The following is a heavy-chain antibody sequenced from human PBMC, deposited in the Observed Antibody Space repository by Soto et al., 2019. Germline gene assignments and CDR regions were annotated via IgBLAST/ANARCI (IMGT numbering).Heavy chain of an antibody. Sequence: LRLSCAASGFSFSTYAMYWVRQAPGKGLEYVSVISSSGGSTHYANSVRGRFTISRDNSKNTLYLQMGSLRAEDMAVYYCARAGYSYGLDYWGQGTLVTVS. J-gene: IGHJ4*02. CDR1: GFSFSTYA. D-gene: IGHD5-18*01. V-gene: IGHV3-64*01. CDR3: ARAGYSYGLDY. CDR2: ISSSGGST.